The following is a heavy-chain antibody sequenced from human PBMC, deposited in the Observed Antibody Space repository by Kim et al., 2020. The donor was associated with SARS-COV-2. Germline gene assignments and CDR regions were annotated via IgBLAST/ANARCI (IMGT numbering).Heavy chain of an antibody. CDR1: GFTFNRYD. CDR2: ISSGSTTI. CDR3: VTARYL. V-gene: IGHV3-48*02. Sequence: GGSLRLSCAASGFTFNRYDMSWVRQPPGKGLEWVAFISSGSTTIYYADSVKGRFTISRDNARNSLYLQMSSLRDEDTAVYYCVTARYLWGQGTLVAVSS. D-gene: IGHD3-9*01. J-gene: IGHJ4*02.